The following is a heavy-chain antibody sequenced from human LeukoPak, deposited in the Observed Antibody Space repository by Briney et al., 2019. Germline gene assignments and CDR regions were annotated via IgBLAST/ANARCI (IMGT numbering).Heavy chain of an antibody. CDR2: FDPEDGEA. V-gene: IGHV1-24*01. J-gene: IGHJ6*03. Sequence: ASVKVSCKVSGYTLTELSMHWVRQAPGKGLEWMGGFDPEDGEAIYAQKFQGRVTMTEDTSTDTAYMELSSLRSEDTAVYYCATRGMATSNFEYYYYYYMDVWGKGTTVTVSS. CDR3: ATRGMATSNFEYYYYYYMDV. CDR1: GYTLTELS. D-gene: IGHD5-24*01.